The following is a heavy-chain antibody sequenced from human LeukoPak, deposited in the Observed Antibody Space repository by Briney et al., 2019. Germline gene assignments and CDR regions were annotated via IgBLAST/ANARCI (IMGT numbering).Heavy chain of an antibody. D-gene: IGHD2-15*01. CDR3: AREGYCSGGSCYSGYYYMDV. Sequence: PSETLSLTCTVSGYSISSGYYWGWIRQPPGKGLEWIGSIYHSGSTYYNPSLKSRVTVSVDTSKNQFSLKLSSVTAADTAVYYCAREGYCSGGSCYSGYYYMDVWGKGTTVTVSS. CDR1: GYSISSGYY. CDR2: IYHSGST. V-gene: IGHV4-38-2*02. J-gene: IGHJ6*03.